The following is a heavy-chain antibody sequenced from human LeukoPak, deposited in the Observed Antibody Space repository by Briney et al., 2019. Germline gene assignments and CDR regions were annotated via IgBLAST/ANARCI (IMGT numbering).Heavy chain of an antibody. Sequence: GGSLRLSCAASGFTFSSYAMSWVRQAPGKGLEWVSTISDNGGSTYYADSVEGRFTISRDNSKNTLYLQMNSLRAEDTAVYYCAKDHSSGWPDCFDYWGQGALVTVSS. CDR1: GFTFSSYA. J-gene: IGHJ4*02. CDR3: AKDHSSGWPDCFDY. CDR2: ISDNGGST. V-gene: IGHV3-23*01. D-gene: IGHD6-19*01.